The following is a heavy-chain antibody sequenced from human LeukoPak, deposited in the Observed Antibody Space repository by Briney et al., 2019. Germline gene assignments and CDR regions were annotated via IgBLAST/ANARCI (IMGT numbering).Heavy chain of an antibody. D-gene: IGHD6-6*01. CDR1: GGTFSSYA. Sequence: ASVKVSCKASGGTFSSYAISWVRQAPGQGLEWMGGIIPIFGTANYAQKFQGRVTITTDESTSTAYIELSSLRSEDTAVYYCARVQSSSSSFASFDFWGQGTLVTVSS. CDR2: IIPIFGTA. CDR3: ARVQSSSSSFASFDF. J-gene: IGHJ4*02. V-gene: IGHV1-69*05.